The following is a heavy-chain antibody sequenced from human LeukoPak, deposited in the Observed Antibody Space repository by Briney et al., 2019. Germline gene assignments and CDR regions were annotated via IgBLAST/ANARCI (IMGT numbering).Heavy chain of an antibody. V-gene: IGHV3-74*01. D-gene: IGHD2-15*01. Sequence: GSMRLSCAASGLALSAYKMHWVRQAPRKGLVWVSRISTDGYTTDYADFVQGRFTASRDNTKNTWSLEMNSLRAEDTAVYYRVVGGSPGYWGQGTLVTVSS. CDR2: ISTDGYTT. CDR1: GLALSAYK. J-gene: IGHJ4*02. CDR3: VVGGSPGY.